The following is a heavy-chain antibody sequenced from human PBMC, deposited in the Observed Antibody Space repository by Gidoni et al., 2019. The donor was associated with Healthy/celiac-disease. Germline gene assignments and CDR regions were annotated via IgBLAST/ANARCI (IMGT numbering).Heavy chain of an antibody. CDR1: GFTLSLYG. CDR2: IWYNGNNK. D-gene: IGHD2-2*01. Sequence: VQLVESGGGVVQPGRSLRLSCAASGFTLSLYGMHWVRQAPGKGLGWVAVIWYNGNNKYYADSVKGRFTISRDNSKNARYLQMNSLRAENTAVYYCASAGGGSTNDYWGQGTLVTVSS. J-gene: IGHJ4*02. CDR3: ASAGGGSTNDY. V-gene: IGHV3-33*01.